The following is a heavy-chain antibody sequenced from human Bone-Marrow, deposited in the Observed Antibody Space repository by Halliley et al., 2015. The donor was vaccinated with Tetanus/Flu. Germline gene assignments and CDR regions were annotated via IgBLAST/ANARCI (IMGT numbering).Heavy chain of an antibody. V-gene: IGHV3-53*01. CDR3: ARVYYGDEFDY. CDR2: IYSGGRT. J-gene: IGHJ4*02. Sequence: KGLGRVSVIYSGGRTYYADSVKGRFTISRDNSKNPLYLQMNSLRAEDTAVYYCARVYYGDEFDYWGQGTLVTVSS. D-gene: IGHD4-17*01.